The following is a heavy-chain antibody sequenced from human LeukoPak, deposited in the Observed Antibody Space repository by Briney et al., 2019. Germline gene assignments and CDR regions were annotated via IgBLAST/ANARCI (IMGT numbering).Heavy chain of an antibody. Sequence: GGSLRLSCAASGFTFSSYSMNWVRQAPGKGLEWVSSISSSSSYIYYADSVKGRFTISRDNAKNSLYLQMNSLRAEDTAVYYCAKDRGMVRGGYYYYYMDVWGKGTTVTISS. J-gene: IGHJ6*03. CDR3: AKDRGMVRGGYYYYYMDV. V-gene: IGHV3-21*01. CDR1: GFTFSSYS. CDR2: ISSSSSYI. D-gene: IGHD3-10*01.